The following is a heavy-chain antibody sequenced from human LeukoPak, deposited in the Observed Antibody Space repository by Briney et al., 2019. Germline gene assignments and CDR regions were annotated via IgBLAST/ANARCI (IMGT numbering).Heavy chain of an antibody. CDR1: GFTFSSYT. D-gene: IGHD4-17*01. Sequence: GGSLRLSCAASGFTFSSYTMHWVPQAPGKGLEWVAVVSYDGSNDYYADSVKGRFTISRDNSKNTLYLQMNSLRAEDTAVYYCARGGDYYYYYYGMDVWGQGTTVTVSS. V-gene: IGHV3-30*01. J-gene: IGHJ6*02. CDR3: ARGGDYYYYYYGMDV. CDR2: VSYDGSND.